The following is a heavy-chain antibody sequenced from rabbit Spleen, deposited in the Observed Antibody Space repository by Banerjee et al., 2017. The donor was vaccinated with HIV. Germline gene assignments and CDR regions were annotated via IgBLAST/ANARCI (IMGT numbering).Heavy chain of an antibody. CDR3: ARDLVAVIGWNFNL. CDR1: GVSLHDKDV. J-gene: IGHJ4*01. V-gene: IGHV1S45*01. D-gene: IGHD1-1*01. CDR2: INIVTGKS. Sequence: EQLEESGGGLVQPEGSLTLTCKASGVSLHDKDVMCWVRQAPGKGLEWIACINIVTGKSVYARWAKGRFTMSRTSSTTVTLQMTSLTAADTATYFCARDLVAVIGWNFNLWGQGPLVTVS.